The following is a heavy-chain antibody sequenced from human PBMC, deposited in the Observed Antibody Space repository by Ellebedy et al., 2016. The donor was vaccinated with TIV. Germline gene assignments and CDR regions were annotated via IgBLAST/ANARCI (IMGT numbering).Heavy chain of an antibody. Sequence: SETLSLXXAVYGESFSGFYWSWIRQAPGKGLEWIGEIDHGGSANYNPSLKSRVTISVDTSKNQFSLNLSSVTATDTAVYYCARGLHSGSRAYAYWGQGTLVTVSS. CDR1: GESFSGFY. CDR2: IDHGGSA. CDR3: ARGLHSGSRAYAY. V-gene: IGHV4-34*01. J-gene: IGHJ4*02. D-gene: IGHD6-13*01.